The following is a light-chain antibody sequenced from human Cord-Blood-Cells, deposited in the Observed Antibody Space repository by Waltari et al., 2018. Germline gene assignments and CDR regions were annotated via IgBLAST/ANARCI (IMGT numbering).Light chain of an antibody. CDR3: AAWDDSLNGPV. CDR2: SNN. Sequence: QSVLTQPPSASGTPGQRVTIPCSGRSSNIGSNTVNWYQQLPGTAPKLLIYSNNQRPSRVPDRFSGSKSGTSASLAISGLQSEDEADYYCAAWDDSLNGPVFGGGTKLTVL. V-gene: IGLV1-44*01. CDR1: SSNIGSNT. J-gene: IGLJ3*02.